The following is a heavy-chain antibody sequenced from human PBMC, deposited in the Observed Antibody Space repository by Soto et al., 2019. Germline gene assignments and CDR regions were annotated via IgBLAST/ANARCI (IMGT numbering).Heavy chain of an antibody. CDR2: ISYDGSNK. J-gene: IGHJ6*02. Sequence: GGSLRLSCAASGFTFSSYGMHWVRQAPGKGLEWVAVISYDGSNKYYADSVKGRFTISRDNSKNTLYLQMNSLRAEDTAVHYCAKDTGDRYYDFWSGYPKPYYYYGMDVWGQGTTVTVSS. CDR3: AKDTGDRYYDFWSGYPKPYYYYGMDV. CDR1: GFTFSSYG. V-gene: IGHV3-30*18. D-gene: IGHD3-3*01.